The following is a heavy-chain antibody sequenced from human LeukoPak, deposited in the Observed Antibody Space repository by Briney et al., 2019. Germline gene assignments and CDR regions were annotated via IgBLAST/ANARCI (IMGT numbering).Heavy chain of an antibody. CDR1: GYTFTSYG. V-gene: IGHV1-18*01. D-gene: IGHD3-3*01. J-gene: IGHJ5*02. Sequence: ASVKVSCKASGYTFTSYGISWVRQAPGQGLEWMGWISAYNGNTNYAQKLQGRVTMTTDTSTSTAYMELRSLRSDDTAVYYCARQHPPYDFWSGYYIGGSWFDPWGQGTLVTVSS. CDR3: ARQHPPYDFWSGYYIGGSWFDP. CDR2: ISAYNGNT.